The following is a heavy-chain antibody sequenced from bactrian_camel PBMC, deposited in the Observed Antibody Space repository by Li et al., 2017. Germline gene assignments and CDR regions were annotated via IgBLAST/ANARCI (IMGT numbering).Heavy chain of an antibody. V-gene: IGHV3S10*01. J-gene: IGHJ4*01. Sequence: DVQLVESGGGSVQAGGSLRLSCAAPGYRYDTYCMGWFRQAPGKAREGIAVIDSDGDTAYADSMKGRFTTSQDNAKNTVYLQMSSLKLEDTAMYYCNVQTKKRPTRGAPAHQWRTRARGPRSPSP. CDR2: IDSDGDT. CDR1: GYRYDTYC. D-gene: IGHD2*01.